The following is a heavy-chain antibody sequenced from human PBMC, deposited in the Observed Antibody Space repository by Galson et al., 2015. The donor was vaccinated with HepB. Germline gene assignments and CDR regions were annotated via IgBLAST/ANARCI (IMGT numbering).Heavy chain of an antibody. CDR3: AKVVTYYDILTGSSRPYYFDY. J-gene: IGHJ4*02. CDR1: GFTFSSYA. Sequence: SLRLSCAASGFTFSSYAMSWVRQAPGKGLEWVSAISGSGGSTYYADSVKGRFTISRDNSKNTLYLQMNSLRAEDTAVYYCAKVVTYYDILTGSSRPYYFDYWGQGTLVTVSS. CDR2: ISGSGGST. V-gene: IGHV3-23*01. D-gene: IGHD3-9*01.